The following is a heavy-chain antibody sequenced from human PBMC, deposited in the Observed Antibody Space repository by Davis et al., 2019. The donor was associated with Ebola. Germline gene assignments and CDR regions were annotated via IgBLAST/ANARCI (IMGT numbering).Heavy chain of an antibody. V-gene: IGHV3-48*03. J-gene: IGHJ6*02. CDR3: ARDGVVPAASGGYYYYGMDV. Sequence: GESLKISCAASGFTFSSYEMNWVRQAPGKGLEWVSYISSSGSTIYYADSVKGRFTISRDNAKNSLYLQMNSLRAEDTAVYYCARDGVVPAASGGYYYYGMDVWGQGTTVTVSS. CDR1: GFTFSSYE. CDR2: ISSSGSTI. D-gene: IGHD2-2*01.